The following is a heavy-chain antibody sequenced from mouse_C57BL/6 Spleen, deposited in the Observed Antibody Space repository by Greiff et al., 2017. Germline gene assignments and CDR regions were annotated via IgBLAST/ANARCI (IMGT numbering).Heavy chain of an antibody. CDR2: IDPTSGGP. CDR1: GYTFTSYW. J-gene: IGHJ3*01. V-gene: IGHV1-72*01. CDR3: ARGGEDGGFAY. Sequence: QVQLQQPGAELVKPGASVKLSCKASGYTFTSYWMHWVQQRPGRGLEWLGRIDPTSGGPKYNEKFKSKATLTVDKPSSTAYMQLSSLTSWDSAVNNGARGGEDGGFAYGGQGTLVTVSA.